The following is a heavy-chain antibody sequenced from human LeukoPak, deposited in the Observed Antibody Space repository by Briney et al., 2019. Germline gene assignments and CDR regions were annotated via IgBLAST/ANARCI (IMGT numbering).Heavy chain of an antibody. V-gene: IGHV3-23*01. CDR3: AKGSSGYFFDL. D-gene: IGHD3-22*01. CDR1: GFIFNNYG. CDR2: ISNDGGGT. J-gene: IGHJ4*02. Sequence: GGSLRLSCAASGFIFNNYGLVWVRQAPGKGLEWVSAISNDGGGTTYADFVKGRFSVSRDNSKNTLFLQMNSLRAEDTALYYCAKGSSGYFFDLWGQGTLVIVSS.